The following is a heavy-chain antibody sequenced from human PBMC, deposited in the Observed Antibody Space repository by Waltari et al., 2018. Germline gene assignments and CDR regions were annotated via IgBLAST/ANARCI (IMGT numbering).Heavy chain of an antibody. Sequence: VQLVESGGGVVQPGGSLRLSCAASGFTFSNFWMSWVRQAPGRGLEWVANIDQDGSEKYYVDFLKGRFTISRDNSKNTLYLQMNSLRAEDTAVYYCAKTYSSGWSDYYYYMDVWGKGTTVTVSS. CDR2: IDQDGSEK. D-gene: IGHD6-19*01. CDR3: AKTYSSGWSDYYYYMDV. CDR1: GFTFSNFW. V-gene: IGHV3-7*03. J-gene: IGHJ6*03.